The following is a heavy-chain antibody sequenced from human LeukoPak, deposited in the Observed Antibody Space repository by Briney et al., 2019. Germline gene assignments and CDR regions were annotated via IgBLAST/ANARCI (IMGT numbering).Heavy chain of an antibody. CDR2: IYSGGST. CDR3: ARGYRRSDY. Sequence: GGSLRLSCAASGFTFSSYAMSWVRQAPGKGLEWVSVIYSGGSTYYADSVKGRFTISRDNSKNTLYLQMNSLRAEDTAVYYCARGYRRSDYWGQGTLVTVSS. CDR1: GFTFSSYA. D-gene: IGHD5-18*01. J-gene: IGHJ4*02. V-gene: IGHV3-66*01.